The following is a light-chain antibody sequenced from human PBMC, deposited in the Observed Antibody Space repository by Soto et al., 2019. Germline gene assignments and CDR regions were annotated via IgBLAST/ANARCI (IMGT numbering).Light chain of an antibody. V-gene: IGKV1-9*01. CDR2: TAS. CDR3: QQCHSYPIT. Sequence: DIQLTQSPSFLSASIGDRVSITCRASQGISNFLAWYQQKPGEAPKLMIHTASTLQTGVPSRFSGSGSGTEFTFTISSLQPEDFATYYCQQCHSYPITFGQGTRLEIK. CDR1: QGISNF. J-gene: IGKJ5*01.